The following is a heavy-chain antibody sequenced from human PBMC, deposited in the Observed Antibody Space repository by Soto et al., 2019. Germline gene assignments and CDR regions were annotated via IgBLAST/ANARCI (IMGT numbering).Heavy chain of an antibody. J-gene: IGHJ4*02. Sequence: SETLSLTCAVSGGSISSSNCWSWVRQPPGKGLEWIGEIYHSGSTNYNPSLKSRVTISVDKSKNQFSLKLSSVTAADTAVYYCARSSQSTVTTLAYWGQGTLVTVSS. CDR2: IYHSGST. CDR1: GGSISSSNC. CDR3: ARSSQSTVTTLAY. D-gene: IGHD4-17*01. V-gene: IGHV4-4*02.